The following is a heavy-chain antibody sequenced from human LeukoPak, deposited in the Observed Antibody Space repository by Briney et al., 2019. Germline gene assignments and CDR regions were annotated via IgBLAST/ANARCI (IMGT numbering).Heavy chain of an antibody. Sequence: GGSLRLSCAASGFTFSSYAMHWVRQAPGKGPEWLGLIKIKTDDGTPDYAAPVKGRFSISRDDSKNTVYLQMNSLKSEDTAVYYCTSGGGTADYWGQGTLVSVSS. CDR1: GFTFSSYA. V-gene: IGHV3-15*01. J-gene: IGHJ4*02. D-gene: IGHD1-1*01. CDR3: TSGGGTADY. CDR2: IKIKTDDGTP.